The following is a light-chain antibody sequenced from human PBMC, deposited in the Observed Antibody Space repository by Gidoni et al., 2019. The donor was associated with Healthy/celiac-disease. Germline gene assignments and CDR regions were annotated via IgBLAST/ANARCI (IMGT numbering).Light chain of an antibody. V-gene: IGKV1-39*01. Sequence: DIQMTQSPSSLSASVGDRVTITCRASQSIRSYLNWYQQKPGKAPKLLIYAASSLQSGVPSRFSGSGSGTDFTLTISSLQPEDFATYYCQQSYSTRFTFGPGTKVDIK. CDR1: QSIRSY. J-gene: IGKJ3*01. CDR3: QQSYSTRFT. CDR2: AAS.